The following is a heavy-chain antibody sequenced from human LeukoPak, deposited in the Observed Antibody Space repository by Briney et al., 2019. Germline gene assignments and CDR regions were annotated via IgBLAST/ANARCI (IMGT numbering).Heavy chain of an antibody. V-gene: IGHV4-34*01. J-gene: IGHJ5*02. CDR2: INDSGST. Sequence: PSETLSLTCAVYGGSLKGYYWTWIRQPPGKGPEWIGEINDSGSTNYKPSLKSRVTISVDTSKNQFSLKLSFVTAADTAVYYCARGRAPRDWFVPWGQGTLVTVSS. CDR3: ARGRAPRDWFVP. CDR1: GGSLKGYY. D-gene: IGHD3-10*01.